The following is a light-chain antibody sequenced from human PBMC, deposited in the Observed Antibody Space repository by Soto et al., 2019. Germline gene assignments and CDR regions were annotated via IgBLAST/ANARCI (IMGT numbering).Light chain of an antibody. CDR2: GNS. CDR1: SSNIGADYD. CDR3: QSYDSSLSGQGV. Sequence: QSVLTQPPSVSGAPGQRVTISCTGSSSNIGADYDVHWYQQLPGTAPKLLIYGNSNRPSGVPDRFSGSKSGTSASLAITGLQAEDEADYYCQSYDSSLSGQGVFVTGTKLTVL. J-gene: IGLJ1*01. V-gene: IGLV1-40*01.